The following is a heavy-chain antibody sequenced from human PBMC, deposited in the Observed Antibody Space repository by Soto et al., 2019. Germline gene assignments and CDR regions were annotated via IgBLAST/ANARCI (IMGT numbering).Heavy chain of an antibody. J-gene: IGHJ4*02. CDR2: VGSDGGST. CDR3: AKDVCGSGTFRHFDN. D-gene: IGHD3-10*01. Sequence: EVQLLESGGGLVQPGGSLRLSCAASEFTFTSYAMSWVRQAPGKGLEWVSAVGSDGGSTYYADSVRGRFTVSRDNSQNPLYLQMNSLRAEDTAVYYCAKDVCGSGTFRHFDNWGQGTRVTVSS. V-gene: IGHV3-23*01. CDR1: EFTFTSYA.